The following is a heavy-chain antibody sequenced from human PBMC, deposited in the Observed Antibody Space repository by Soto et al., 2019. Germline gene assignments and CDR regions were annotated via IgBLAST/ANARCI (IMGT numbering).Heavy chain of an antibody. Sequence: GGSLRLSCAASGFTFSSYEMNWVRQAPGKGLEWVSYISSSGSTIYYADSVKGRFTISRDNAKNSLYLQMNSLRAEDTAVYYCASYYYDSSGYVNWFGPWGQGTLVTVSS. CDR3: ASYYYDSSGYVNWFGP. CDR1: GFTFSSYE. J-gene: IGHJ5*02. V-gene: IGHV3-48*03. CDR2: ISSSGSTI. D-gene: IGHD3-22*01.